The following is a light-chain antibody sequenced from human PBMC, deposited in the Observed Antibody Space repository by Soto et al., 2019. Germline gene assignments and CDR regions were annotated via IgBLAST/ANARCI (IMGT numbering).Light chain of an antibody. V-gene: IGLV2-14*01. Sequence: QFVLTQPASVSGSLRQSITISCTGSRSDIGGYNYVSWYQHHPGKAPKLMIYDVTNRPSEVSNRFSGSKSGNTASLTISGLQAEDEADYYCTSFTSRSTMVFGGGTKVTVL. CDR1: RSDIGGYNY. J-gene: IGLJ2*01. CDR2: DVT. CDR3: TSFTSRSTMV.